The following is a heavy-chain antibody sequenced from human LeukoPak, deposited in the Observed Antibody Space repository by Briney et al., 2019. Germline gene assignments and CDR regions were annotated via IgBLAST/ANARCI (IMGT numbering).Heavy chain of an antibody. J-gene: IGHJ2*01. Sequence: SETLSLTCTVSGGSISSYYWSWIRQPAGKGLEWIGRIYTSGSTNYNPSLKSRVTISVDTSKNQFSLKLSSVTAADTAVYHCATDYGGNSDWYFDLWGRGTLVTVSS. CDR1: GGSISSYY. V-gene: IGHV4-4*07. D-gene: IGHD4-23*01. CDR2: IYTSGST. CDR3: ATDYGGNSDWYFDL.